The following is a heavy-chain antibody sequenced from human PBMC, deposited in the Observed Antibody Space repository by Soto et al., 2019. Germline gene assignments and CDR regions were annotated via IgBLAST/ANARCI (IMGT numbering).Heavy chain of an antibody. J-gene: IGHJ1*01. D-gene: IGHD3-10*01. CDR2: IDPRSGVT. CDR1: GYTFIGYY. Sequence: ASVKVSCKGSGYTFIGYYIQWVRQTRRPGLEWIEWIDPRSGVTSNAQQFQGSVTMTTDTSISTHYMKLNSLTSGDMAVYSCARDSTELTYGFVWGPDTLVNVSS. V-gene: IGHV1-2*02. CDR3: ARDSTELTYGFV.